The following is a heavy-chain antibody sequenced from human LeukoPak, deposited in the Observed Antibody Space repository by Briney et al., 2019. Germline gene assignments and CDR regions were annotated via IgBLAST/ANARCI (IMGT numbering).Heavy chain of an antibody. Sequence: PGGSLTLSCAASGITFTSAWMMWVRQAPGKGLEWVSGLSGSGGNTYYADSVKGRFTISRDNSKNTLYLQMNSLRAEDTAVYYCAKGDNWNVNAVDMWGQGTMVTVSS. D-gene: IGHD1-1*01. CDR3: AKGDNWNVNAVDM. CDR1: GITFTSAW. J-gene: IGHJ3*02. V-gene: IGHV3-23*01. CDR2: LSGSGGNT.